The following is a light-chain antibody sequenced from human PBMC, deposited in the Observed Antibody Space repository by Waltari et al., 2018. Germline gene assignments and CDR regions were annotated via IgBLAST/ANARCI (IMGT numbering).Light chain of an antibody. CDR1: QSLLYSSNNKNY. CDR3: QQYYSTPRT. V-gene: IGKV4-1*01. CDR2: WAS. Sequence: DIVMTQSPDSLAVSLGERVTIHCKSSQSLLYSSNNKNYLAGYQQKPGQAPKLLIYWASTRESGVLNRFSGSGSGTDFTLTISGLQAEDVAVYYCQQYYSTPRTFGQGTKVEIK. J-gene: IGKJ1*01.